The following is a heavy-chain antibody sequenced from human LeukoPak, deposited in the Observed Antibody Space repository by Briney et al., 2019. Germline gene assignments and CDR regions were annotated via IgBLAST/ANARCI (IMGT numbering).Heavy chain of an antibody. J-gene: IGHJ4*02. Sequence: SETLSLTCAVYGGSFSGYYWSWIRQPPGKGLEWIGEINHRRSTNYNPSLKSRVTMSVDTSKNQFSLNLSSVTAADTAVYYCAYQYGSGAPSYWGQGTLVTVSS. CDR1: GGSFSGYY. CDR2: INHRRST. V-gene: IGHV4-34*01. D-gene: IGHD3-10*01. CDR3: AYQYGSGAPSY.